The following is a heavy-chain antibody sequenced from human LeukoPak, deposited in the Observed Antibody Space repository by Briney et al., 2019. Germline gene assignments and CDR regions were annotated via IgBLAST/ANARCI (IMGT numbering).Heavy chain of an antibody. V-gene: IGHV3-74*01. J-gene: IGHJ4*02. CDR3: AKGDCSSTSCYSGY. CDR1: GFTFSSHW. Sequence: GGSLRLSCAASGFTFSSHWMHWVRQAPGKGLVWVSRINTDGSTTNYADSVKGRFTISRDNSKNTLYLQMNSLRAEDTAVYYCAKGDCSSTSCYSGYWGRGTLVTVSS. D-gene: IGHD2-2*02. CDR2: INTDGSTT.